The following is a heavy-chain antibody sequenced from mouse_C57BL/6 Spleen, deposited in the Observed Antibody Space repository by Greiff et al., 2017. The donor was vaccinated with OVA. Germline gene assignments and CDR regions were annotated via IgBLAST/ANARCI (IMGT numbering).Heavy chain of an antibody. Sequence: VQLQQSGGDLVKPGGSLKLSCAASGFTFSSYGMSWVRQTPDKRLEWVATISSGGSYTYYPDSVKGRFTISRDNAKNTLYLQMSSLKSEDTAMYYCARKGIYYDYDEGFAYWGQGTLVTVSA. CDR2: ISSGGSYT. V-gene: IGHV5-6*01. CDR1: GFTFSSYG. J-gene: IGHJ3*01. D-gene: IGHD2-4*01. CDR3: ARKGIYYDYDEGFAY.